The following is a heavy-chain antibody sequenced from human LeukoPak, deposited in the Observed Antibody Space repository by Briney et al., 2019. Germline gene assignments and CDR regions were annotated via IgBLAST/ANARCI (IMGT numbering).Heavy chain of an antibody. CDR1: GFTFSSYW. CDR3: ARLCSSTSWWVRVRHYYYYYMDV. D-gene: IGHD2-2*01. V-gene: IGHV3-7*01. J-gene: IGHJ6*03. CDR2: IKQDGSEK. Sequence: GGSLRLSCAASGFTFSSYWMSWVRQAPGKGLEWVANIKQDGSEKYYVDSVKGRFTISRDNAKNSLYLQMHSLRAEDTAVYHCARLCSSTSWWVRVRHYYYYYMDVWGKGTTVTISS.